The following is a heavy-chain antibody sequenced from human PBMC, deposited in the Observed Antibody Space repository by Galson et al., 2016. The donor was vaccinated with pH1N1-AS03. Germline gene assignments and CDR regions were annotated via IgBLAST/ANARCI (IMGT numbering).Heavy chain of an antibody. Sequence: SLRLSCAASGFSFSNYVMTWVRQAPGRGLEWVSRISLSGGGTFYADSVKGRFIISRDNSKSTLYLQMNSLRAEDTAVYFCAKERVLRYFDWPYYFDYWGQGSLVTVSS. V-gene: IGHV3-23*01. CDR1: GFSFSNYV. CDR2: ISLSGGGT. D-gene: IGHD3-9*01. CDR3: AKERVLRYFDWPYYFDY. J-gene: IGHJ4*02.